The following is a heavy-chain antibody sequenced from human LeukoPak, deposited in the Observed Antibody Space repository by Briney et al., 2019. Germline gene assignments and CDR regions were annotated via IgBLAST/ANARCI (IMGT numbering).Heavy chain of an antibody. V-gene: IGHV3-49*04. Sequence: GGSLRLSCAASGFTFSNYWMSWVRQAPGKGLEWVGFIRSKAYGGTTEYAASVKGRFTISRDDSKSIAYLQMNSLKTEDTAVYYCTRDGDYGDPDLWGQGTLVTVSS. CDR3: TRDGDYGDPDL. D-gene: IGHD4-17*01. J-gene: IGHJ5*02. CDR2: IRSKAYGGTT. CDR1: GFTFSNYW.